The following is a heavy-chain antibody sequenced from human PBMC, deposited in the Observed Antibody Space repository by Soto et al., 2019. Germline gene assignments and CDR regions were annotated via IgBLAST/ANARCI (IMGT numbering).Heavy chain of an antibody. V-gene: IGHV4-31*03. Sequence: QVQLQESGPGLVKPSQTLSLTCTVSGGSISSGGYYWSWIRQHPGKGLEWIGYIYYSGSTYYNPSLKSRVNKSVDTSKNQFSLKLSSVTAADTAVYYCARIYDSSGYYALHFDYCGQGTLVTVSS. J-gene: IGHJ4*02. CDR2: IYYSGST. CDR1: GGSISSGGYY. D-gene: IGHD3-22*01. CDR3: ARIYDSSGYYALHFDY.